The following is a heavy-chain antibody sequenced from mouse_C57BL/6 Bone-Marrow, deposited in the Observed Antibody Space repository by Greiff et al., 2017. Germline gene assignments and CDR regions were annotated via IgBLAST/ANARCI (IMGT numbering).Heavy chain of an antibody. J-gene: IGHJ1*03. D-gene: IGHD1-1*01. CDR2: IRNKANGYTT. V-gene: IGHV7-3*01. Sequence: EVKLQESGGGLVRPGGSLSLSCAASGFTFTDYYMSWVRQPPGKALEWLGFIRNKANGYTTEYSAYVKGRFTLSRDNSQSLLYLQMDALRAEDSATDYCARYPPSTGVGYFDVWGTGTTVTVSS. CDR3: ARYPPSTGVGYFDV. CDR1: GFTFTDYY.